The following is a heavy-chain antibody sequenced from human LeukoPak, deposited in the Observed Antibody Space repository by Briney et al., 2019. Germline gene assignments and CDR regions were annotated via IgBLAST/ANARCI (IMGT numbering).Heavy chain of an antibody. CDR2: IYHSGST. CDR3: TKNGYYSMDV. Sequence: SETLSLTCTVSGYSISSGYYWGWIRQPPGKGLEWIGSIYHSGSTYYNPSLKSRVTISIEKSENHFSLNLRSVTAADTAMYYCTKNGYYSMDVWGKGTTVTVSS. CDR1: GYSISSGYY. D-gene: IGHD6-13*01. J-gene: IGHJ6*03. V-gene: IGHV4-38-2*02.